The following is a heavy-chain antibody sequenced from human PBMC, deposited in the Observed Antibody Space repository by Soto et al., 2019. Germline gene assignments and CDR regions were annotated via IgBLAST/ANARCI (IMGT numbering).Heavy chain of an antibody. D-gene: IGHD6-6*01. CDR2: ISSSGSTI. CDR1: GFTFSDYY. J-gene: IGHJ6*03. Sequence: GGSLRLSCAASGFTFSDYYMSWIRQAPGKGLEWVSYISSSGSTIYYADSVKGRFTISRDNAKNSLYLQMNSLRAEDTAVYYCAATYDLYSSSSAGYYYYYYMDVWGKGTTVTVSS. CDR3: AATYDLYSSSSAGYYYYYYMDV. V-gene: IGHV3-11*01.